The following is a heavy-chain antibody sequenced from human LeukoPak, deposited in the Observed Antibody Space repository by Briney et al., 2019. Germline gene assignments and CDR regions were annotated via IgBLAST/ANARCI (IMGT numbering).Heavy chain of an antibody. CDR1: GFTFSSYS. Sequence: PGGSLRLSCAASGFTFSSYSMNWVRQAPGKGLEWVSSINGDSTYIYYADSVKGRFTISRDNAKNSLFLQMNSLRAEDTALYYCARVRQWLVDYWGQGTLVTVSS. CDR3: ARVRQWLVDY. J-gene: IGHJ4*02. D-gene: IGHD6-19*01. CDR2: INGDSTYI. V-gene: IGHV3-21*01.